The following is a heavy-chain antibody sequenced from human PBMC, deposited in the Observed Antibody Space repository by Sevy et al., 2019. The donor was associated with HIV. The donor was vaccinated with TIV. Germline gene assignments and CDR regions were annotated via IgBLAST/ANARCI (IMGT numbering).Heavy chain of an antibody. Sequence: GESLKISCKGSEYTFTHFWIAWVRQMPGKGLESMGIIYPGDSDIRYSPSFQGQVTISADKSISTAYLQWDSLKASDTAMYYCARSDGYCSGGNHLCYFDYWGQGTLVTVSS. CDR3: ARSDGYCSGGNHLCYFDY. D-gene: IGHD2-15*01. J-gene: IGHJ4*02. CDR1: EYTFTHFW. V-gene: IGHV5-51*01. CDR2: IYPGDSDI.